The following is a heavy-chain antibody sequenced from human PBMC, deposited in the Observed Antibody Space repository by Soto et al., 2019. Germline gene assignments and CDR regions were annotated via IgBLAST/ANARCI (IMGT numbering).Heavy chain of an antibody. Sequence: PGGSLRLSCAASGFTFSSYGMHWVRQAPGKGLEWVAVISYDGSNKYYADSVKGRFTISRDNSKNTLYLQMNSLRAEDTAVYYCAKDLDIVVVPAAMSPKDYYYYGMDVWGQGTTVTVSS. V-gene: IGHV3-30*18. CDR3: AKDLDIVVVPAAMSPKDYYYYGMDV. D-gene: IGHD2-2*03. CDR1: GFTFSSYG. J-gene: IGHJ6*02. CDR2: ISYDGSNK.